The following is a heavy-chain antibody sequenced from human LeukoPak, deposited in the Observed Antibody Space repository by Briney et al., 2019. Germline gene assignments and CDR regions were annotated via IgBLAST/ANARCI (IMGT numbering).Heavy chain of an antibody. J-gene: IGHJ4*02. CDR1: GGTFSSYA. Sequence: ASVKVSCKASGGTFSSYAISWVRQAPGQGLEWMGWISAYNGNTNYAQKLRGRVTMTTDTSTSTAYMELRSLRSDDTAVYYCASTRIAAAGNQIFDYWGQGTLVTVSS. V-gene: IGHV1-18*01. D-gene: IGHD6-13*01. CDR2: ISAYNGNT. CDR3: ASTRIAAAGNQIFDY.